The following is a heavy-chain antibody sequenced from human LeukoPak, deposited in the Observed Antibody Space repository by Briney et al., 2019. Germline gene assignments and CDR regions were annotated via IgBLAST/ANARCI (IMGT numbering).Heavy chain of an antibody. V-gene: IGHV4-39*01. J-gene: IGHJ4*02. Sequence: PSETLSLTCTVSGGSISSSSYYWGWIRQPPGKGLEWIGSIYYSGSTNYNPSLKSRVTISVDTSKNQFSLKLSSVTAADTAVYYCASLNTTVTGNYFDYWGQGTLVTVSS. CDR1: GGSISSSSYY. CDR3: ASLNTTVTGNYFDY. CDR2: IYYSGST. D-gene: IGHD4-11*01.